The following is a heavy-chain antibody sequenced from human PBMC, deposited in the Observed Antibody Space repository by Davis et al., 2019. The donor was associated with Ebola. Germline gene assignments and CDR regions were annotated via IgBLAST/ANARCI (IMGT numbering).Heavy chain of an antibody. D-gene: IGHD6-19*01. CDR3: SRVRRRGSAWYTNWFDA. J-gene: IGHJ5*02. V-gene: IGHV6-1*01. CDR1: GDSVSSNSAA. Sequence: MPSETLSLTCAISGDSVSSNSAAWNWIRQSPSRGLEWLGRTYYRSEWGNDYGPSVRGRISINPDTSKNQFSLQLNSVTPDDTAVYYCSRVRRRGSAWYTNWFDAWGQGIIVTVSS. CDR2: TYYRSEWGN.